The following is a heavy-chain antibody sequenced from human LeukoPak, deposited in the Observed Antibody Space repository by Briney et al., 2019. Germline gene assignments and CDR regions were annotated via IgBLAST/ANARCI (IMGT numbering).Heavy chain of an antibody. CDR1: GYTFSSYY. V-gene: IGHV1-46*01. CDR2: INPTGDGT. Sequence: GASVKVSCEASGYTFSSYYMHWVRQAPGQGLEWVGLINPTGDGTNYAQNFRGRVTMTRDTSTSTVYMDLNSLRSEDTAVYYCARHVPEIDCISASCPAKGQFDYWGQGALVTVSS. J-gene: IGHJ4*02. CDR3: ARHVPEIDCISASCPAKGQFDY. D-gene: IGHD2-2*01.